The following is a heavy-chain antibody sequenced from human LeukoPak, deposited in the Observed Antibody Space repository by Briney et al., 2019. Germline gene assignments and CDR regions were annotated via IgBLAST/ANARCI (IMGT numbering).Heavy chain of an antibody. CDR2: INHSGST. Sequence: SETLSLTCAVYGGSFSGYYWSWIRQPPGKGLEWIGEINHSGSTNYNPSLKSRVTISVDTSKAHFSLELSSVTAAGMAVYYCARHHCTNGVCYYGMDVWGQGTTVTVSS. CDR1: GGSFSGYY. D-gene: IGHD2-8*01. V-gene: IGHV4-34*01. CDR3: ARHHCTNGVCYYGMDV. J-gene: IGHJ6*02.